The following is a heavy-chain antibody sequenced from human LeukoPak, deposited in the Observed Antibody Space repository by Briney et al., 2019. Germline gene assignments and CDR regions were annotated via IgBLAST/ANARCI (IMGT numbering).Heavy chain of an antibody. Sequence: ASVKVSCKASGYTFTSYGISWVRQALGQGLEWKGWISAYNGNTNYAQKLQGRVTMTTDTSTSTAYMELRSLRSDDTAVYYCARADTISDAFDIWGQGTMVTVSS. CDR3: ARADTISDAFDI. V-gene: IGHV1-18*01. D-gene: IGHD3-9*01. CDR2: ISAYNGNT. CDR1: GYTFTSYG. J-gene: IGHJ3*02.